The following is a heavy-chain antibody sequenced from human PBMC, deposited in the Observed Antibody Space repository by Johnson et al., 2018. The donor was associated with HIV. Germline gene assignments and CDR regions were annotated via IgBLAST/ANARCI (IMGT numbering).Heavy chain of an antibody. CDR1: GFTFSNAW. CDR2: IYSGDST. V-gene: IGHV3-66*01. D-gene: IGHD1-26*01. J-gene: IGHJ3*01. CDR3: ARDGAIAGAATEALDL. Sequence: VQLVESGGGLIQPGRSLRLSCAASGFTFSNAWMNWVRQAPGKGLEWVSLIYSGDSTYYADSVKGRFTISRDNSKNSLYLQMNSLRAEDTAVYYCARDGAIAGAATEALDLWGQGTMGIVSS.